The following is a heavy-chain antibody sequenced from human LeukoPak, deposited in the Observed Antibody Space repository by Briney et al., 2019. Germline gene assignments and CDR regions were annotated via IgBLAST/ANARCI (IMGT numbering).Heavy chain of an antibody. CDR3: AREQRGELSRNLGGLFASYYTYYYMDV. CDR2: INPSDGAT. CDR1: GYTFTMYY. D-gene: IGHD3-16*01. Sequence: ASVKVSCKASGYTFTMYYIHWVRQAPAQGLEWMGMINPSDGATTYAQRFQGRVTMTRDMSTTKVYMDERSLRSEDTAVYFCAREQRGELSRNLGGLFASYYTYYYMDVWGRGTTVTVSS. J-gene: IGHJ6*03. V-gene: IGHV1-46*01.